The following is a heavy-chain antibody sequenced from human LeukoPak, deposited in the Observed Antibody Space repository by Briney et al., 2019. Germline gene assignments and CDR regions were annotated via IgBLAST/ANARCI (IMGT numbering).Heavy chain of an antibody. CDR2: IRYDGSNK. CDR3: AKLVVVPAAIVRGDY. Sequence: GGSLRLSCAASGFTFRSYGMHWVRQAPGKGLEWVAFIRYDGSNKYYADSVKGRFTISRDNSKNTLYLQMNSLRAEDTAVYYCAKLVVVPAAIVRGDYWGQGTLVTVSS. V-gene: IGHV3-30*02. J-gene: IGHJ4*02. CDR1: GFTFRSYG. D-gene: IGHD2-2*01.